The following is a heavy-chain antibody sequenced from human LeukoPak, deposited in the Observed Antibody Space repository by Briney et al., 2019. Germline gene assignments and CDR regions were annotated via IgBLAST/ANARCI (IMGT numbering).Heavy chain of an antibody. CDR2: IWYDGSNK. CDR3: ARDSGPFRVSSSWKDWFDP. V-gene: IGHV3-33*01. J-gene: IGHJ5*02. Sequence: GRSLRLSCAASGFTFCSYGMHWLRQAPGKGLEGVADIWYDGSNKYYADPVKGRFTISRDNYKNTLYLQMNSLRAEETAVYYCARDSGPFRVSSSWKDWFDPWGQGTLVTVSS. CDR1: GFTFCSYG. D-gene: IGHD6-13*01.